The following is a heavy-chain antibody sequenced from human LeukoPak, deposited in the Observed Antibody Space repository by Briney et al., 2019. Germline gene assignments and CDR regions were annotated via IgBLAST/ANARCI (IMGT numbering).Heavy chain of an antibody. D-gene: IGHD6-6*01. CDR3: AGSSYSSSSCG. Sequence: PGRSLRLSCAVSGFTFSGVWMGWSRHAPGTGLGGVDSINSNGSEGYYEDGVKDRFTTSRDNAKNSLYLQINSLRTEETAVYYCAGSSYSSSSCGWGQGTMVTVSS. CDR2: INSNGSEG. CDR1: GFTFSGVW. V-gene: IGHV3-7*03. J-gene: IGHJ3*01.